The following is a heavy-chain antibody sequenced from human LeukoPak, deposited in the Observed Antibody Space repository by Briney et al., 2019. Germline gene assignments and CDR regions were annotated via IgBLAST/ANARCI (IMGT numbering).Heavy chain of an antibody. J-gene: IGHJ4*02. Sequence: PGGSLRLSCAASGFIFDRYGMTWVRQAPGEGLKWVSSISDSGSRTYYADSVKGRFTVSRDNSKNTVYVQMNSLRAEDTAIYYCAKQESSGSYPYYFDYWGQGTLVTVSS. CDR1: GFIFDRYG. CDR2: ISDSGSRT. CDR3: AKQESSGSYPYYFDY. V-gene: IGHV3-23*01. D-gene: IGHD3-22*01.